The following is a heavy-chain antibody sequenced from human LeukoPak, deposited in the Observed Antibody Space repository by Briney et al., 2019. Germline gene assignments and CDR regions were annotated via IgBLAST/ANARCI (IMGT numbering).Heavy chain of an antibody. CDR1: GYTLTELS. V-gene: IGHV1-24*01. Sequence: ASVKVSRKVSGYTLTELSMHWVRQAPGKGLEWMGGFDPEDGETIFAQKFQGRVTMTEGTSTDTAYMELSSLRSEDTAVYYCATAAAGKSAFDIWGQGTMVTVSS. J-gene: IGHJ3*02. CDR3: ATAAAGKSAFDI. D-gene: IGHD6-13*01. CDR2: FDPEDGET.